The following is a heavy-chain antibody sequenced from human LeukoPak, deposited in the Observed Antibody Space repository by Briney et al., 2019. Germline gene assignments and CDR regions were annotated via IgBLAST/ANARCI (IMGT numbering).Heavy chain of an antibody. V-gene: IGHV7-4-1*02. J-gene: IGHJ4*02. CDR2: INTNTGNP. D-gene: IGHD4-17*01. Sequence: ASVKVPCKASGYTFSSYAMNWVRQAPGQGLEWMGWINTNTGNPTYAQGFTGRFVFSLDTSVSTAYLQTSSLQAEDTAVYYCARSNNDGDYLGVGFDYWGQGTLVTVSS. CDR3: ARSNNDGDYLGVGFDY. CDR1: GYTFSSYA.